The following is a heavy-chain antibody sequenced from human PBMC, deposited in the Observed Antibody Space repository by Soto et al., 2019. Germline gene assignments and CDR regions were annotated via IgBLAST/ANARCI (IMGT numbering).Heavy chain of an antibody. D-gene: IGHD6-6*01. J-gene: IGHJ5*02. Sequence: GESLKISCAASGFTVSSNYMSWVRQAPGKGLEWGSVIYSGGSTYYADSVKGRFTISRDNSKKTLYLQMNSLRAEDTAVYYCARELKFSSHNWFDPWGQGTLVTVSS. CDR2: IYSGGST. V-gene: IGHV3-66*01. CDR1: GFTVSSNY. CDR3: ARELKFSSHNWFDP.